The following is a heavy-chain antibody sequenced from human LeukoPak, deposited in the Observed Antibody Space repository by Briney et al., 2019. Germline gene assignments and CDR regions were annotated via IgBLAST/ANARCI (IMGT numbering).Heavy chain of an antibody. CDR3: ARVALAEGDY. Sequence: GASVKVSCKASDYTFTNYGISWVRPAPGQGPEWMGWISAYNGNTNYAQKFQDRVTMTTDTSTNTAYMELRSLRSDDTAVYYCARVALAEGDYWGQGTLVTVSS. V-gene: IGHV1-18*01. CDR1: DYTFTNYG. J-gene: IGHJ4*02. CDR2: ISAYNGNT.